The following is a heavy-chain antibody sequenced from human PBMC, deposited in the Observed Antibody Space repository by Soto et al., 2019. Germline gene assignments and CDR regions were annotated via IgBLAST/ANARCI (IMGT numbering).Heavy chain of an antibody. D-gene: IGHD3-22*01. CDR1: GGSISSGGYY. J-gene: IGHJ6*02. CDR2: IYYSGST. Sequence: PSETLSLTCTVSGGSISSGGYYWSWIRQHPGKGLEWLGYIYYSGSTYYDPSLKSRVTISVDTSKNQFSLKLSSVTAADTAVYYCARESRVGSGYYYYYYGMDVWGQGTKGTVSS. V-gene: IGHV4-31*03. CDR3: ARESRVGSGYYYYYYGMDV.